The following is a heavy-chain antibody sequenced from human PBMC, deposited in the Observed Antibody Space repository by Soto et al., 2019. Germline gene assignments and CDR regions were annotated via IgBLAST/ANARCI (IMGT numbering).Heavy chain of an antibody. CDR1: GGSISSGGYY. Sequence: SETLSLTCTVSGGSISSGGYYWSWIRQSPGKGLEWIGEIDHSGSANYNPSLTSRVSMSVDTSSQQVSLKLSSVTAADTAVYYCARRIAMIVVVFDSWGQGTLVTVSS. D-gene: IGHD3-22*01. V-gene: IGHV4-39*07. J-gene: IGHJ4*02. CDR3: ARRIAMIVVVFDS. CDR2: IDHSGSA.